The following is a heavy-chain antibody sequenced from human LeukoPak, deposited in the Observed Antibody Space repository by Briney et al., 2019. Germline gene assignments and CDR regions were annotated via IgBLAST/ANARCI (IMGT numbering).Heavy chain of an antibody. CDR3: ARRDYDDSSGYSI. D-gene: IGHD3-22*01. Sequence: SQTLSLTCTVSGGSISSGDYYWSWIRQPPGKGLEWIGYIYYSGSTYYNPSLKSRVTISVDTSKNQFSLKLSSVTAADTAVYYCARRDYDDSSGYSIWGQGTLVTVSS. CDR2: IYYSGST. J-gene: IGHJ4*02. V-gene: IGHV4-30-4*01. CDR1: GGSISSGDYY.